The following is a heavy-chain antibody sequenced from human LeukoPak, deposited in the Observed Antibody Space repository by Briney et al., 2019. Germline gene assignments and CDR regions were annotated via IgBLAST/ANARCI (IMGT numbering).Heavy chain of an antibody. J-gene: IGHJ5*02. CDR2: IIPIFGTV. Sequence: APVKVSCKASGVTFSSYAISWVRQAPGQGLEWMGGIIPIFGTVNYAQKFQGRVTITTDKSTSTPYRELRSMRSEDTAASYCVREVVVVVAAMRKGNWFDTWGQGTLVTVSS. D-gene: IGHD2-15*01. CDR1: GVTFSSYA. CDR3: VREVVVVVAAMRKGNWFDT. V-gene: IGHV1-69*05.